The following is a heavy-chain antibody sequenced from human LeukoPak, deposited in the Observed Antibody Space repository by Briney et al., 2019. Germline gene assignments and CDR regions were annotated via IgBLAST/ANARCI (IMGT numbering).Heavy chain of an antibody. J-gene: IGHJ4*02. CDR1: GFTFSIYA. D-gene: IGHD1-26*01. CDR3: AKDRGGSYLFDY. CDR2: ITGSGGTI. V-gene: IGHV3-23*01. Sequence: GGSLRLSCATSGFTFSIYAMTWVRRAPGKGLEWASTITGSGGTIYYADSVKGRFTISRDNSKNTLYLQMNSLRAEDTAVYYCAKDRGGSYLFDYWGQGTLVTVSS.